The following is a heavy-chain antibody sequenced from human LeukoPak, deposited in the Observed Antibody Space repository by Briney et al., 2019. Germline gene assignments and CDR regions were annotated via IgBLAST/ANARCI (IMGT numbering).Heavy chain of an antibody. CDR2: ISWNSGSI. J-gene: IGHJ4*02. CDR3: ARKGLPDY. CDR1: GFTFDDYA. Sequence: PGGSLRLSCAASGFTFDDYAMHWVRQAPGKGLEWVSGISWNSGSIGYADSVKGRFTISRDNAKNLVHLQMNSLRAEDTAVYYCARKGLPDYWGQGTMVTVSS. V-gene: IGHV3-9*01. D-gene: IGHD2-21*02.